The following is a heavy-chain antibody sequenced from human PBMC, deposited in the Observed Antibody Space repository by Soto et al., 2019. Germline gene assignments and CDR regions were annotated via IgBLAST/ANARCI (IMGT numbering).Heavy chain of an antibody. V-gene: IGHV1-18*01. D-gene: IGHD3-22*01. Sequence: ASVKVSCKASGYTFTSYGISWVRQAPGQGHEWMGWISAYNGNTNYAQKLQGRVTMTTDTSTSTAYMELRSLRSDDTAVYYCASMIVVVDAFDIWGQGTMVTVSS. CDR3: ASMIVVVDAFDI. J-gene: IGHJ3*02. CDR2: ISAYNGNT. CDR1: GYTFTSYG.